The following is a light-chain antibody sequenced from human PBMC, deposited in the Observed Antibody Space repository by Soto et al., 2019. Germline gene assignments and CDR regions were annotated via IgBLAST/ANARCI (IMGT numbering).Light chain of an antibody. Sequence: IGVTHSAATLSVSPGERATLSCRASQRLXSNFAWYQLKPGQAPRALIXGASSRATGIPDRFSGSGSGTDFTLILSRLEPEDFALYYCQQRSNRSRSTFGQGTRLEI. CDR2: GAS. J-gene: IGKJ5*01. CDR1: QRLXSN. CDR3: QQRSNRSRST. V-gene: IGKV3D-20*02.